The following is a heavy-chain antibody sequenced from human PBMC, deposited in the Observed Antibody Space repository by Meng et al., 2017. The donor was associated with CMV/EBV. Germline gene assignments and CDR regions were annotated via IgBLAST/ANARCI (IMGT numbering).Heavy chain of an antibody. V-gene: IGHV3-7*01. CDR3: ARDLRVVPAAVYYFDY. D-gene: IGHD2-2*01. J-gene: IGHJ4*02. Sequence: GSLRLSCAASGFTFSSYWMSWVRQAPGKGLEWVANIKQDGSEKYYVDSVKGRFTISRDNAKNSLYLQMNSLRAEDTAVSYCARDLRVVPAAVYYFDYWGQGTLVTVSS. CDR1: GFTFSSYW. CDR2: IKQDGSEK.